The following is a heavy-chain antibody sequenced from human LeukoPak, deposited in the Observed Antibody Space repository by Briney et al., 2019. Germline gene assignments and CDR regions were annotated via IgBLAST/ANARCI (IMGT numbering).Heavy chain of an antibody. CDR1: GFTFSSYG. CDR3: ASMNSGSYNRWDNWFDP. D-gene: IGHD1-26*01. CDR2: IWYDGSNK. V-gene: IGHV3-33*01. Sequence: SGGSLRLSCAASGFTFSSYGMHWVRQAPGKGLEWVAVIWYDGSNKYYADSVKGRFTISRDNSKNTLYLQMNSLRAEDTAVYYCASMNSGSYNRWDNWFDPWGQGTLVTVSS. J-gene: IGHJ5*02.